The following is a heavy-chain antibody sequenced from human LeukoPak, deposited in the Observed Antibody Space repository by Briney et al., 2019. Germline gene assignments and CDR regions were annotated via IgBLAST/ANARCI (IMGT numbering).Heavy chain of an antibody. D-gene: IGHD2-21*02. J-gene: IGHJ3*02. Sequence: GGSLRLSCEASGFTISNYWMHWVRQAPGKGLEWVSSITGRYNKIFYADSLKGRFTISRDNAENSVYLQMNNLGAEDTAVYYCARDDGGDFNDAFDIWGPGTMVTVSS. V-gene: IGHV3-21*01. CDR1: GFTISNYW. CDR2: ITGRYNKI. CDR3: ARDDGGDFNDAFDI.